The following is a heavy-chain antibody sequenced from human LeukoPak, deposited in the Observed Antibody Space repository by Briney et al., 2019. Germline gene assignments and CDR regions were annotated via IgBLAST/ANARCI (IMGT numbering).Heavy chain of an antibody. J-gene: IGHJ2*01. CDR1: GFIVSSNY. CDR3: ARVRIGWYFDL. Sequence: GGSLRLSCAASGFIVSSNYMSWVRQAPGKGLEWVSIIYSGGSTFYADSVKGRFTISGHNSKNTLDLQMNPLRAEDTAVYYCARVRIGWYFDLWGQGTLVTVSS. D-gene: IGHD2-15*01. CDR2: IYSGGST. V-gene: IGHV3-53*04.